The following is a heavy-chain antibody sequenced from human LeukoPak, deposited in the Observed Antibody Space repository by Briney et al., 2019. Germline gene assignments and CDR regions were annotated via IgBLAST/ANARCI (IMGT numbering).Heavy chain of an antibody. CDR3: ARVLRAAAGTRSLDY. CDR1: GGSISSSNW. D-gene: IGHD6-13*01. CDR2: IYHSGST. V-gene: IGHV4-4*02. J-gene: IGHJ4*02. Sequence: SETLSLTCAVSGGSISSSNWWSWVRQPPGKGLEWIGEIYHSGSTNYNPSLKSRVTISVDKSKNQFSLKLSSVTAADTAVYHCARVLRAAAGTRSLDYWGQGTQVTVSS.